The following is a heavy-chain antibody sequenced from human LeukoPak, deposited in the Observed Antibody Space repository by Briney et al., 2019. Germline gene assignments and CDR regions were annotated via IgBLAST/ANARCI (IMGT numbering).Heavy chain of an antibody. V-gene: IGHV4-59*08. Sequence: SETLSLTCTVSGGSISSYYWSWIRQPPGKGLEWIGYIYYSGSTNYNPSLKSRVTISVDTSKNQFSLKLSSVTAADRAVYYCARVLKGRAPFDYWGQGTLVTVSS. CDR3: ARVLKGRAPFDY. CDR2: IYYSGST. J-gene: IGHJ4*02. CDR1: GGSISSYY.